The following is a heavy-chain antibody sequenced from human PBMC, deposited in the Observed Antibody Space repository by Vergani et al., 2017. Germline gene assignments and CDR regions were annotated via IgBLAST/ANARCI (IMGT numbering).Heavy chain of an antibody. J-gene: IGHJ6*02. CDR1: GFTFSSYW. D-gene: IGHD3-3*01. CDR3: ARKGIALYYDFWVYYYHAMDV. CDR2: IKQDGSEK. Sequence: EVQLVESGGGLVQPGGSLRLSCAASGFTFSSYWMSWVRQAPGKGLEWVANIKQDGSEKYYVDSVKGRFTISRDNAKNSLYLQMNSLRAEDTAVYYCARKGIALYYDFWVYYYHAMDVWGQGTTVTVSS. V-gene: IGHV3-7*01.